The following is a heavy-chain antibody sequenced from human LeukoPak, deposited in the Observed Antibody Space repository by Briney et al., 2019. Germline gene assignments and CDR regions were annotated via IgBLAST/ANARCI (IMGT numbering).Heavy chain of an antibody. J-gene: IGHJ4*02. Sequence: GGSLRLSCAASGFTFSSYGMHWVRQAPGKGLEWVAFIRYDGSNKYYADSVKGRFTISRDNSKNTLYLQMNSLRVEDTAVYYCARCSGSTCLADYWGQGTLVTVSS. CDR2: IRYDGSNK. CDR1: GFTFSSYG. CDR3: ARCSGSTCLADY. D-gene: IGHD2-15*01. V-gene: IGHV3-30*02.